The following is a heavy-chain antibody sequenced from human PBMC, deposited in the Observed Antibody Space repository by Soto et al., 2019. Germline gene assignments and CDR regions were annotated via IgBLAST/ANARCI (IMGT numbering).Heavy chain of an antibody. CDR2: INPNSGGT. J-gene: IGHJ6*02. CDR1: GYTFTGYY. Sequence: ASVKVSCKASGYTFTGYYMHWVRQAPEQGLEWMGWINPNSGGTNYAQKFQGRVTMTRDTSISTAYMELSRLRSDDTAVYYCARVPLPDYGDYNYYYYGMDVWGQGTTVTVSS. D-gene: IGHD4-17*01. CDR3: ARVPLPDYGDYNYYYYGMDV. V-gene: IGHV1-2*02.